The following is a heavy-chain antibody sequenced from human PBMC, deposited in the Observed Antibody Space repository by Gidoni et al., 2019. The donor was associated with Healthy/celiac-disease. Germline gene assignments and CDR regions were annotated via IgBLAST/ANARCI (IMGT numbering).Heavy chain of an antibody. Sequence: QVQLVESGGGVVQPGRSLRLSCAASGFTFSSYGMHWVRQAPGKGLEWVAVIWYDGSNKYYADSVKGRFTISRDNSKNTLYLQMNSLRAEDTAVYYCARDLRRDGYNLHYYYGMDVWGQGTTVTVSS. J-gene: IGHJ6*02. CDR2: IWYDGSNK. CDR3: ARDLRRDGYNLHYYYGMDV. V-gene: IGHV3-33*01. D-gene: IGHD5-12*01. CDR1: GFTFSSYG.